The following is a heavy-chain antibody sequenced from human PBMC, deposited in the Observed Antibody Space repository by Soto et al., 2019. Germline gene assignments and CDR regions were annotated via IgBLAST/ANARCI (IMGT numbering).Heavy chain of an antibody. J-gene: IGHJ6*02. CDR2: INHSGST. D-gene: IGHD2-2*01. CDR1: GGSFSGYY. Sequence: SETLSLTCAVYGGSFSGYYWSWIRQPPGKGLGWIGEINHSGSTNYNPSLKSRVTISVDTSKNQFSLKLSSVTAADTAVYYCAREDIVVVPAARDYYYYGMDVWGQGTTVTVSS. CDR3: AREDIVVVPAARDYYYYGMDV. V-gene: IGHV4-34*01.